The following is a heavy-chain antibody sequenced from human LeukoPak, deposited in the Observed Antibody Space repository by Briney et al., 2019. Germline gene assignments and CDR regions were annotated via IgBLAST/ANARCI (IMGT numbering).Heavy chain of an antibody. J-gene: IGHJ4*02. V-gene: IGHV3-48*03. D-gene: IGHD1-26*01. CDR3: ASPVGAHFSY. Sequence: PGGSLRLSCAASGFTFSSYAMHWVRQAPGKGLEWVSYISTSGSTIYYADSVKGRFTISRDNAKNSLYLQMNSLRAEDTAVYYCASPVGAHFSYWGQGTLVTVSS. CDR1: GFTFSSYA. CDR2: ISTSGSTI.